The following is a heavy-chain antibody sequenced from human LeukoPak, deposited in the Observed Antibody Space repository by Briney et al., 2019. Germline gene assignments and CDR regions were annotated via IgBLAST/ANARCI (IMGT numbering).Heavy chain of an antibody. CDR1: GFTFSDYW. V-gene: IGHV3-7*05. CDR2: IKQDGSEK. J-gene: IGHJ4*02. D-gene: IGHD1-1*01. Sequence: GGALRLSCAASGFTFSDYWMTWVRQSPGKGLEWVANIKQDGSEKNYVDSVKGRFTISRDNAKNSLYLQMNSLRAEDTAVYYCVRGRLTTDYWGQGTLVTVSS. CDR3: VRGRLTTDY.